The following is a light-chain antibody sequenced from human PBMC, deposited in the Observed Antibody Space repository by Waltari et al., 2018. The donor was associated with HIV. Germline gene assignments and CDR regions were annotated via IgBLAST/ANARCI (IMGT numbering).Light chain of an antibody. Sequence: CRASQSVSSNLAWYQQKPGQAPRLLVYDASTRATGIPARFSGSGSGTEFTLTISSLQSEDFAVCYCQQYNNWPPRDTFGQGTKLEIK. CDR3: QQYNNWPPRDT. V-gene: IGKV3-15*01. J-gene: IGKJ2*01. CDR2: DAS. CDR1: QSVSSN.